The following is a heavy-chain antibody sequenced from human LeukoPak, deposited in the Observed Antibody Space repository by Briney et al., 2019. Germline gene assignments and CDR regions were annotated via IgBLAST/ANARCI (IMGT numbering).Heavy chain of an antibody. J-gene: IGHJ4*02. V-gene: IGHV1-8*01. CDR1: GYTFTSDD. CDR3: ARGPPNWGYDY. Sequence: EASVKVSCKASGYTFTSDDFNWVRQATGQRPEWMGWMSPNSGDTGYAQKFQDRVTMTRNTSISTAYMELSSLRSDDTAVYYCARGPPNWGYDYWGPGTLVTVSS. CDR2: MSPNSGDT. D-gene: IGHD7-27*01.